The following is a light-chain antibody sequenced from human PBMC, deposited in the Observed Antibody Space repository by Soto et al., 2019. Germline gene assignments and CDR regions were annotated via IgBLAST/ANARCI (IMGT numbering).Light chain of an antibody. J-gene: IGKJ4*01. Sequence: DIQITQSPSSLSASVGDRVTITCQSSQDISNYLNCYQQTPGKAPKLLIYDASNLETAVPSRFSGSGYGTDFTFTISSLQPEDIATYYFQQYDNLPLNFGGGTQVQIK. CDR3: QQYDNLPLN. V-gene: IGKV1-33*01. CDR2: DAS. CDR1: QDISNY.